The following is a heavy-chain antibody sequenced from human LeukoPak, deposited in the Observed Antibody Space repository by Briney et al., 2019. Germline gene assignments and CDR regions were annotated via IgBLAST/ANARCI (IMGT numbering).Heavy chain of an antibody. D-gene: IGHD5-18*01. V-gene: IGHV3-30*02. J-gene: IGHJ6*03. CDR1: GFTFSSYG. CDR3: AKDSGYSDYYMDV. Sequence: GGSLRLSCAASGFTFSSYGMHWVPQAPGKGLEWVAFIRYDGSDKYYADSVKGRFTISRDNSKNTLYLQMNSLRAEDTAVYYCAKDSGYSDYYMDVWGKGTTFIVSS. CDR2: IRYDGSDK.